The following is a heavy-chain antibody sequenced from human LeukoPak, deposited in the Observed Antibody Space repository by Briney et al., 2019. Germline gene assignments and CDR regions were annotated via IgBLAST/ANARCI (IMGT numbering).Heavy chain of an antibody. V-gene: IGHV1-2*02. Sequence: ASEKVSCKTSGFTFTGYYLHWLRQASGQGLEWVGWINLNTGGTNYAQKLQGRVTMTTDTSTSTAYMELRSLRSDDTAVYYCARGRGYCSDWGQGTLVTVSS. CDR1: GFTFTGYY. CDR3: ARGRGYCSD. CDR2: INLNTGGT. D-gene: IGHD2-15*01. J-gene: IGHJ4*02.